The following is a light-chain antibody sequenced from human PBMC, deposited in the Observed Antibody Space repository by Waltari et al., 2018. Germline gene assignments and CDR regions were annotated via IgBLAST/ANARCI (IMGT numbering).Light chain of an antibody. Sequence: EVVLTQSPGTLSLSPGKGATLSCRASQSVSRALAWYQQKPGQAPRLLIYDASRRATGIPDRFSGSGSGTDFSLTISRLEPEDFAVYYCQKYESLPATFGQGTKVEIK. CDR1: QSVSRA. CDR2: DAS. J-gene: IGKJ1*01. V-gene: IGKV3-20*01. CDR3: QKYESLPAT.